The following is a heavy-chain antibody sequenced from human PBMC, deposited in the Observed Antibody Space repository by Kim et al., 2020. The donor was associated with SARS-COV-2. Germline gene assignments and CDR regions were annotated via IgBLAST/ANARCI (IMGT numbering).Heavy chain of an antibody. CDR2: GGT. CDR3: ARDARVSADY. V-gene: IGHV1-2*02. D-gene: IGHD3-3*01. J-gene: IGHJ4*02. Sequence: GGTNYAQKFRSRVTMTRDTSTSTAYLDLSSLGSDDTAVYYCARDARVSADYWGQGTLVTVSS.